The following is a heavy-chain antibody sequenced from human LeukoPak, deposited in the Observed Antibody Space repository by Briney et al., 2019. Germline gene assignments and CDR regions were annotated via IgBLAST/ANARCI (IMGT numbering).Heavy chain of an antibody. CDR2: ISSTSAYI. D-gene: IGHD3-22*01. V-gene: IGHV3-21*01. CDR1: GFALKSYS. J-gene: IGHJ4*02. Sequence: GGSLRLSCAGSGFALKSYSLSWVRQAPGKGLEWVSSISSTSAYIYYADSVKGRFTISRDNVDNVVYLQMNSLGAEDTAVYYCASLSGYYDYWGQGTLVTVSS. CDR3: ASLSGYYDY.